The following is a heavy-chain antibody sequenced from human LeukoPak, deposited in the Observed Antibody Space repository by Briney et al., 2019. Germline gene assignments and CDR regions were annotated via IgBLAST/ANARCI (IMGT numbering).Heavy chain of an antibody. V-gene: IGHV4-39*07. D-gene: IGHD6-19*01. J-gene: IGHJ4*02. CDR2: VYYSGTT. Sequence: SETLSLTCTVSGGSISSYYWGWIRQPPGKGLEWIGSVYYSGTTSYNPSLKSRVTISVDMSKNTFSLRLSSVTAADTAVYYCARGTLYSGWSYYFDYWGQGTLVTVSS. CDR3: ARGTLYSGWSYYFDY. CDR1: GGSISSYY.